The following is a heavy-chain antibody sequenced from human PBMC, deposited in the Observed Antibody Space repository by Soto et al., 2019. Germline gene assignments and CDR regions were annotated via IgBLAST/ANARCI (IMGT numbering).Heavy chain of an antibody. Sequence: SETLSLTCRVSGGSISNDYWTWIRQPPGKGLEWIGYIYKGGSINYNPSLKSRVTISVDTSNNQFSLKLSSVTAADTAVYYCARAYYDRSGYAVDPWGQGALVTVSS. CDR2: IYKGGSI. V-gene: IGHV4-4*09. CDR3: ARAYYDRSGYAVDP. J-gene: IGHJ5*02. CDR1: GGSISNDY. D-gene: IGHD3-22*01.